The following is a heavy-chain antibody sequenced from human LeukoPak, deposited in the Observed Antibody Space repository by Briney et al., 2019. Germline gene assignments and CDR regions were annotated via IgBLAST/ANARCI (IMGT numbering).Heavy chain of an antibody. CDR3: ATVAMGSVWFGELFSWVY. J-gene: IGHJ4*02. CDR1: GYTLTELS. D-gene: IGHD3-10*01. Sequence: ASVKVSCKVSGYTLTELSMHWVRQAPGKGLEWMGGFDPEDGEIIYAQKFQGRVTMTEDTSTDTAYMELSSLRSEDTAVYYCATVAMGSVWFGELFSWVYWGQGTLVTVSS. CDR2: FDPEDGEI. V-gene: IGHV1-24*01.